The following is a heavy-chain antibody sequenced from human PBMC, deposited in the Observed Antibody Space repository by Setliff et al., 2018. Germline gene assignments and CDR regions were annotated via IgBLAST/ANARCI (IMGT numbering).Heavy chain of an antibody. Sequence: ASVKVSCKASGYTFTSYYMHWVRQAPGQGLEWMGIINPSGGSTSYAQKFQGRVTMTRDTSTSTVYMELSSLRSEDTAVYYCARGVGYDTSAYYSFLDLWGQGALVTVSS. CDR1: GYTFTSYY. J-gene: IGHJ5*02. CDR2: INPSGGST. V-gene: IGHV1-46*01. D-gene: IGHD3-22*01. CDR3: ARGVGYDTSAYYSFLDL.